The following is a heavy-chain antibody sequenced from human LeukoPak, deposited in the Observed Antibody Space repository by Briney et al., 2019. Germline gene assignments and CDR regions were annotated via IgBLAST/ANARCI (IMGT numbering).Heavy chain of an antibody. D-gene: IGHD3-9*01. Sequence: PGGSLRLSCAASGFTFYTYGMSWVRQAPGKGLEWVSAISGSGGTTYYADSVKGRFTISRDNSKNTLYLLMNSLRAEDTAVYYCAKAENWRGYFDWLLFFDYWGQGALVTVSS. CDR2: ISGSGGTT. CDR3: AKAENWRGYFDWLLFFDY. J-gene: IGHJ4*02. V-gene: IGHV3-23*01. CDR1: GFTFYTYG.